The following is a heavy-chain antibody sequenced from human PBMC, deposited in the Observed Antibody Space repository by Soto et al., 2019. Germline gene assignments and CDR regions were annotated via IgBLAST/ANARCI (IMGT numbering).Heavy chain of an antibody. D-gene: IGHD3-22*01. V-gene: IGHV3-15*07. Sequence: GGSLRLSCAASGFTFSNAWMNWVRQAPGKGLEWVGRIKSKTDGGKTDYAAPVKGRFTISRDDSKNTLYLQMNSLKTEDTAVYYCTNFYSSGYYYFDYWGQGTLVTVSS. J-gene: IGHJ4*02. CDR2: IKSKTDGGKT. CDR1: GFTFSNAW. CDR3: TNFYSSGYYYFDY.